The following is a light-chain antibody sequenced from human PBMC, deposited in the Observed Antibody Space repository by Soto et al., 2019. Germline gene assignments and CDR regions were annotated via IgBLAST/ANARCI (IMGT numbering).Light chain of an antibody. Sequence: DIQLTQSPPSLSASVGDRVTITCRVSQAISNFVAWYQQRPGAVPKLLIYGASTLQSGVPSRFSGSGSGTYFTLSISNLQPEDVGTFYCQKYQSAPPTFGHGTRVEIK. CDR2: GAS. J-gene: IGKJ1*01. CDR1: QAISNF. CDR3: QKYQSAPPT. V-gene: IGKV1-27*01.